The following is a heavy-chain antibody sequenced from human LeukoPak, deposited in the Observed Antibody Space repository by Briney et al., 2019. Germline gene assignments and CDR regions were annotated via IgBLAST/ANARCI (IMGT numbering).Heavy chain of an antibody. CDR1: GGTFSSYA. Sequence: SVKVSCKASGGTFSSYAISWVRQAPGQGLEWMGGIIPIFGTANYAQKFQGRVTITADESTSTAYMELSSLRSEDTAVYFCAARKVRGVWFYLDYWGQGTLVTVSS. J-gene: IGHJ4*02. V-gene: IGHV1-69*13. CDR3: AARKVRGVWFYLDY. D-gene: IGHD3-10*01. CDR2: IIPIFGTA.